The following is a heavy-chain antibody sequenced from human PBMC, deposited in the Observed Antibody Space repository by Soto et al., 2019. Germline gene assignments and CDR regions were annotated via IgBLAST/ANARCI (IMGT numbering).Heavy chain of an antibody. J-gene: IGHJ4*02. CDR1: GGSISSGDYY. Sequence: SETLSLTCTVSGGSISSGDYYWSWIRQPPGKGLEWIGYIYYSGSTYYNPSLKSRVTISVDTSKNQFSLKLSSVTAADTAVYYCAREVLRFLQRTEFDYWGQGTLVTVSS. CDR2: IYYSGST. D-gene: IGHD3-3*01. V-gene: IGHV4-30-4*01. CDR3: AREVLRFLQRTEFDY.